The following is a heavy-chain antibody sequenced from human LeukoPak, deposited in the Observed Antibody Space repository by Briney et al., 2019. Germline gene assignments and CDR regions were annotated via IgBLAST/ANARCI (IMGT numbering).Heavy chain of an antibody. CDR1: GYTFTGYY. D-gene: IGHD3-10*01. V-gene: IGHV1-2*02. Sequence: GASVKVSCKAPGYTFTGYYMHWVRQAPGQGLEWMGWINPNSGGTNYAQKFQGRVTMTRDTSISTAYMELSRLRSDDTAVYYCARDRKAGYYYGSGPYWGYWGQGTLVTVSS. J-gene: IGHJ4*02. CDR2: INPNSGGT. CDR3: ARDRKAGYYYGSGPYWGY.